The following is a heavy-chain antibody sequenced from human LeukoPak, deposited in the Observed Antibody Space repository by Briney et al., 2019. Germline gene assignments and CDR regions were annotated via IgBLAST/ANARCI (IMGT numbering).Heavy chain of an antibody. V-gene: IGHV5-10-1*01. CDR2: IDPSDSYT. D-gene: IGHD2-15*01. CDR3: ARRGCSGGSCYRGGY. CDR1: GYSFTNYW. J-gene: IGHJ4*02. Sequence: GESLKISCKGSGYSFTNYWISWVRRVPGKGLEWMGRIDPSDSYTHYSPSFQGHVTISADKSISTAYLQWSSLKASDTAMYYCARRGCSGGSCYRGGYWGQGTLVTVAS.